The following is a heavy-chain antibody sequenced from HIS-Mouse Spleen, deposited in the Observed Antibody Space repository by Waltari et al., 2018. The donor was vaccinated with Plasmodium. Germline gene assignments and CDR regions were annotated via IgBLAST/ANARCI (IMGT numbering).Heavy chain of an antibody. V-gene: IGHV3-7*01. CDR2: IKQDGSEK. Sequence: GGGLVQPGGSLRLSCAASGFTFSSYWMSWVRQAPGKGLEGVANIKQDGSEKYYVDSVKGRFTISRDNAKNSLYLQMNSLRAEDTAVYYCARDSRFLEWLLGDYWGQGTLVTVSS. J-gene: IGHJ4*02. CDR3: ARDSRFLEWLLGDY. D-gene: IGHD3-3*01. CDR1: GFTFSSYW.